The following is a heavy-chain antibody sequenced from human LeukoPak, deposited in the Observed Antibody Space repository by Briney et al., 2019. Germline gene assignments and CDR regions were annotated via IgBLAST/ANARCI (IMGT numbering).Heavy chain of an antibody. CDR3: TTGIQVVAATKLFDY. Sequence: GGSLRLSCAVSGFTFTNAWMSWVRQAPGKGLAWVGRIKSKTDGATTDYAAPVKGRFTISRDDSKNTLFLEMNSLKTEDTAVYYCTTGIQVVAATKLFDYWGQGTLVTVSS. V-gene: IGHV3-15*01. CDR2: IKSKTDGATT. CDR1: GFTFTNAW. D-gene: IGHD2-15*01. J-gene: IGHJ4*02.